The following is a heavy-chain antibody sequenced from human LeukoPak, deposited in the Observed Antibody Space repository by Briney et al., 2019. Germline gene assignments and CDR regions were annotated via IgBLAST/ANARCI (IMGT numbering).Heavy chain of an antibody. V-gene: IGHV1-18*01. D-gene: IGHD3-22*01. Sequence: ASVKVSCKASGYTFTSYGISWVRQARGQGLEWMGWISAYNGNTNYAQKLQGRVTMTTDTFTSTAYMELRSLRSDDTAVYYCARHFADDYYDSSATSDAFDIWGQGTMVTVSS. CDR2: ISAYNGNT. CDR1: GYTFTSYG. J-gene: IGHJ3*02. CDR3: ARHFADDYYDSSATSDAFDI.